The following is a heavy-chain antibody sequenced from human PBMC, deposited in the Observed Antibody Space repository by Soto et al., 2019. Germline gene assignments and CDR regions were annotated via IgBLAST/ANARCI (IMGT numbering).Heavy chain of an antibody. J-gene: IGHJ4*02. CDR3: ARETVRGRETRLDY. Sequence: QVQLQESGPGLVKPSETLSLTCTVSGGSVSSGSYYWSWIRQPPGKGLEWIGYIYYSGSTNYNPSLKSRVTISVDTSKNQFSLKLSSVTAADTAVYYCARETVRGRETRLDYWGQGTLVTVSS. D-gene: IGHD3-16*01. V-gene: IGHV4-61*01. CDR2: IYYSGST. CDR1: GGSVSSGSYY.